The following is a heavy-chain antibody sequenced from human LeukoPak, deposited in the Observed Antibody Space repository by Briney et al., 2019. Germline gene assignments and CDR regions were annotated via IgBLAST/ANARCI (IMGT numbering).Heavy chain of an antibody. CDR3: ARTLAATGYYFDY. J-gene: IGHJ4*02. CDR2: INPSGSST. D-gene: IGHD6-13*01. Sequence: ASVKVSCKASGCTFTTDHIHWVRQAPGQGLEWMGVINPSGSSTSNVQKFQGRVTMTRDTSTSTAHMELSSLRSDDTAVYYCARTLAATGYYFDYWGQGSLITVSS. V-gene: IGHV1-46*03. CDR1: GCTFTTDH.